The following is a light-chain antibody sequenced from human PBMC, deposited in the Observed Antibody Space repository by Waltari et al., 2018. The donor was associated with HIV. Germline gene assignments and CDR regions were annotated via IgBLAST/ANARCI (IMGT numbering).Light chain of an antibody. CDR2: RNI. J-gene: IGLJ3*02. Sequence: QSLLPQPPSASGAPGQRVSISCCGSASNFGRADDLWFQVLPVTAPKLLISRNIMRHSGVPARFSGSKSGTSASLDISGLRSDDEADYYCAAWDDILRGPVFGGGTKLTVL. CDR3: AAWDDILRGPV. CDR1: ASNFGRAD. V-gene: IGLV1-47*01.